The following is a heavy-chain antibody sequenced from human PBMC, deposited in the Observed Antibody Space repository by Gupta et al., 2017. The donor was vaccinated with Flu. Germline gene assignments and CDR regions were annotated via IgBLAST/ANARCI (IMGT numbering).Heavy chain of an antibody. J-gene: IGHJ5*02. Sequence: QLQLQESGPGLVKPSETLSLTCTVSGGSISSSSYYWGWIRQPPGKGLEWIGSIYYSGSTYYNPSLKSRVTISVDTSKNQFSLKLSSVTAADTAVYYCARQLAYGDYVDWFDPWGQGTLVTVSS. V-gene: IGHV4-39*01. CDR1: GGSISSSSYY. D-gene: IGHD4-17*01. CDR3: ARQLAYGDYVDWFDP. CDR2: IYYSGST.